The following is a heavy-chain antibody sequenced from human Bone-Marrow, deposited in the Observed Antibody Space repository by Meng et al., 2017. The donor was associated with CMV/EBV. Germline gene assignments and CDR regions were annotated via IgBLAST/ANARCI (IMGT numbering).Heavy chain of an antibody. V-gene: IGHV1-58*01. Sequence: SAKVSCKSSGFTFTSSAVQWVRQARGQRLEWIGWIVVGSGNTNYAQKFQERVTITRDMSTSTAYMELSSLRSEDTAVYYCAAVRDPYCSSTSCYILEFDSWGQGTLVTVSS. D-gene: IGHD2-2*02. CDR1: GFTFTSSA. J-gene: IGHJ5*01. CDR2: IVVGSGNT. CDR3: AAVRDPYCSSTSCYILEFDS.